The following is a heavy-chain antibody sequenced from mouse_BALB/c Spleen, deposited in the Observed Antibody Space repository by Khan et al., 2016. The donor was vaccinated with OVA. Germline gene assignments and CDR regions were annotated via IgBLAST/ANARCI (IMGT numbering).Heavy chain of an antibody. CDR2: IDPFNGGT. CDR1: GYSFSTYY. D-gene: IGHD1-1*01. Sequence: IQLVQSGPELMKPGASVKISCKASGYSFSTYYIHWVTRSHGKTLEWIGYIDPFNGGTTYNQKFKGKATLTVDKSSSTAYMHLTNLTSEDSAVXYGARRGSTCWCGYWGQGTLVTVSA. J-gene: IGHJ3*02. CDR3: ARRGSTCWCGY. V-gene: IGHV1S135*01.